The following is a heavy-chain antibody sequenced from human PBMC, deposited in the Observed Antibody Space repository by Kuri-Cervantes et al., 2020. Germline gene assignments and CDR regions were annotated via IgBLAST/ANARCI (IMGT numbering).Heavy chain of an antibody. V-gene: IGHV3-48*01. CDR2: ISWNSGNI. CDR3: ASSSSWYVGGWFDP. CDR1: GFIFRTYD. J-gene: IGHJ5*02. D-gene: IGHD6-13*01. Sequence: GGSLRLSCEASGFIFRTYDMNWVRQAPGKGLEWVSGISWNSGNINYADSVKGRFTISRDNAKNTLYLQMNSLRAEDTAVYYCASSSSWYVGGWFDPWGQGTLVTVSS.